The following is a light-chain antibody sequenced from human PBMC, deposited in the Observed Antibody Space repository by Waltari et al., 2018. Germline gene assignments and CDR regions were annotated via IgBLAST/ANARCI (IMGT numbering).Light chain of an antibody. CDR1: QGISNY. Sequence: DIPMTQSPSAMSASVGDRVTITCRASQGISNYLAWFQQEPGKVPKRLLYAASNLQSGVPSRFSGSGSGTEFTLTISSLQPEDFATYYCLQHNSYPPTFGQGTKVDIK. CDR3: LQHNSYPPT. J-gene: IGKJ1*01. CDR2: AAS. V-gene: IGKV1-17*03.